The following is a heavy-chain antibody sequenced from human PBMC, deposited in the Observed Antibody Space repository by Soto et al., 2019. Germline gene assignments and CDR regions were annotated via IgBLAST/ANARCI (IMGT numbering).Heavy chain of an antibody. D-gene: IGHD2-2*01. CDR3: ARYCSSTSCYAPAYYGMDV. Sequence: EVQLVESGGGLVKPGGSLRLSCAASGFTFSSYTMNWVRQAPGKGLEWVSSISSGSTIYYADSVKGRFTISRDNAKNSLYLQMNSLRAEDTAVYYCARYCSSTSCYAPAYYGMDVWGQGTTVTVSS. J-gene: IGHJ6*02. CDR1: GFTFSSYT. V-gene: IGHV3-21*01. CDR2: ISSGSTI.